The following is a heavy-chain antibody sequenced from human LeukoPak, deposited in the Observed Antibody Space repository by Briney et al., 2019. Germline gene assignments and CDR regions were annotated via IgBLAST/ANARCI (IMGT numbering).Heavy chain of an antibody. CDR2: IYSGGST. CDR1: GFTVSSNY. V-gene: IGHV3-53*01. D-gene: IGHD6-13*01. J-gene: IGHJ5*02. CDR3: ARVEGYSSSWYSPNWFDP. Sequence: PGGSLRLSCAASGFTVSSNYMSWVRQAPGKGLEWVSVIYSGGSTYYADSVKGRFTISRHNSKNTLYLQMNSLRAEDTAVYYCARVEGYSSSWYSPNWFDPWGQGTLVTVSS.